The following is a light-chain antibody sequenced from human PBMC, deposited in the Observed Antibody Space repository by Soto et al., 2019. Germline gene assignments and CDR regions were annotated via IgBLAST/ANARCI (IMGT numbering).Light chain of an antibody. CDR3: MQALQIPWT. CDR2: LGS. CDR1: QSLLHNDGYNF. V-gene: IGKV2-28*01. J-gene: IGKJ1*01. Sequence: DIVMTQSPLSLPVTPGEPASISCRSSQSLLHNDGYNFLGWYLQKPGQSPQLLIYLGSNRASGVPERFSGSGSVTDFTLKISRVEAEDVGVYYCMQALQIPWTFGQGTKVEIK.